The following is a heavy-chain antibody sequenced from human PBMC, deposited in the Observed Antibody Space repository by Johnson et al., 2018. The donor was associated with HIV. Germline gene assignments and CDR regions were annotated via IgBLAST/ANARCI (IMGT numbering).Heavy chain of an antibody. CDR1: GITVSSSY. Sequence: VLLVESGGGLVQPGGSLRLSCAASGITVSSSYMSWVRQAPGKGLEWVSVIYSGGNTYYADSVRGRFTISRDNSKNTLYLQMNSLRAEDTAVYYCARVPWSLDAFDIWGQGTMVTVSS. V-gene: IGHV3-66*01. CDR3: ARVPWSLDAFDI. J-gene: IGHJ3*02. CDR2: IYSGGNT. D-gene: IGHD2-15*01.